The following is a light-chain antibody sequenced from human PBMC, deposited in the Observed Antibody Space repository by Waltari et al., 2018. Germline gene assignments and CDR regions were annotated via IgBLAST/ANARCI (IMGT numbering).Light chain of an antibody. J-gene: IGKJ2*01. Sequence: EIVMTQSPVTLSASPGESATLSCRASQSVGSDFGGYQQKPGQPPRLLIYGGSTRARGVPVRFSGSGSGADFTLTISSLQSEDFAIYYCLQYHIWPRTFGQGTKLEIK. CDR1: QSVGSD. CDR3: LQYHIWPRT. CDR2: GGS. V-gene: IGKV3-15*01.